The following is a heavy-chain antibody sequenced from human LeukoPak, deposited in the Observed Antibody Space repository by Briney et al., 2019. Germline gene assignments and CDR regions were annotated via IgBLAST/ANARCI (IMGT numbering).Heavy chain of an antibody. CDR3: ARDGAYGSGTPTYFDY. V-gene: IGHV3-33*08. Sequence: PGGSLRLSCAASGFTFSSYWMSWVRQAPGKGLEWVAVIWYDGSNKYYADSVKGRFTISRDNSKNTLYLQMNSLRAEDTAAYYCARDGAYGSGTPTYFDYWGQGTLVTVSS. J-gene: IGHJ4*02. CDR1: GFTFSSYW. CDR2: IWYDGSNK. D-gene: IGHD3-10*01.